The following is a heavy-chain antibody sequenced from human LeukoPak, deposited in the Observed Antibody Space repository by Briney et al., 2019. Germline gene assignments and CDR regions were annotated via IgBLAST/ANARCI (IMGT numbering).Heavy chain of an antibody. CDR2: VNTVSSYI. CDR1: GFTFSDYS. Sequence: GGSLRLSCAASGFTFSDYSMNWVRQAPGKGLEWVASVNTVSSYIYYADSMRGRFTISRDNAKNSLFLQMNSLRAEDTAVYYWARLRRNSDRSDFFYYYDHWGQGTLVTVSS. D-gene: IGHD3-22*01. J-gene: IGHJ4*02. V-gene: IGHV3-21*01. CDR3: ARLRRNSDRSDFFYYYDH.